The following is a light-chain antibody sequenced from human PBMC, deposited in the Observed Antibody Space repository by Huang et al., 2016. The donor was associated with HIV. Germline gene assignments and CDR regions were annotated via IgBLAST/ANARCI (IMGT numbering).Light chain of an antibody. CDR3: QQRSNFIFT. CDR2: DAS. J-gene: IGKJ3*01. V-gene: IGKV3-11*01. Sequence: EIVLTQSPATLSLSPGESATLSCRASQSVSSYLAWYQQKPGQAPRLLIYDASNRATGIPARFSGSGSGTDFTLTISSLEPEDFAVYYCQQRSNFIFTFGPGTKVDVK. CDR1: QSVSSY.